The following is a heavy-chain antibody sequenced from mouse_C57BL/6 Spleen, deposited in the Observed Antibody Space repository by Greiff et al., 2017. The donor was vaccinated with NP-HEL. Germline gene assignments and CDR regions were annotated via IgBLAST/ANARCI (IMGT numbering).Heavy chain of an antibody. CDR3: ARYWEAMDY. D-gene: IGHD4-1*01. J-gene: IGHJ4*01. CDR2: INPYNGGT. CDR1: GYTFTDYY. Sequence: VQLQQSGPVLVKPGASVKMSCKASGYTFTDYYMNWVKQSHGKSLELIGVINPYNGGTSYNQKFKGKATLTVDKSSRTAYMELNSLTSEDSAVYYCARYWEAMDYWGQGTSVTVSS. V-gene: IGHV1-19*01.